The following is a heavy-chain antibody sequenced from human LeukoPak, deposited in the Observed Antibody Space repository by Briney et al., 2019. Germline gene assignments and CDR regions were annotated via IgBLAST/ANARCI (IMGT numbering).Heavy chain of an antibody. V-gene: IGHV1-3*01. J-gene: IGHJ4*02. CDR1: GYTFTSYA. CDR2: INAGNGNT. CDR3: ARGDCSSTSCYTPPGDY. D-gene: IGHD2-2*02. Sequence: ASVKVSCEASGYTFTSYAMHWVRQAPGQRLEWMGWINAGNGNTKYSQKFQGRVTITRDTSASTAYMELSSLRSEDTAVYYCARGDCSSTSCYTPPGDYWGQGTLVTVSS.